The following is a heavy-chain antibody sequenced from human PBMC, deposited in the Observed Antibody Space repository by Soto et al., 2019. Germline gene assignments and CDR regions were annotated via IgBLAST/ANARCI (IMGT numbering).Heavy chain of an antibody. CDR2: ISGSGGST. V-gene: IGHV3-23*01. CDR1: GFTFSSYA. Sequence: VGSLRLSCAASGFTFSSYAMSWVRQAPGKGLEWVSAISGSGGSTYYADSVKGRFTISRDNSKNTLYLQMNSLRAEDTAVYYCAKDESGYEETPVSWGQGTLVTVSS. CDR3: AKDESGYEETPVS. J-gene: IGHJ5*02. D-gene: IGHD5-12*01.